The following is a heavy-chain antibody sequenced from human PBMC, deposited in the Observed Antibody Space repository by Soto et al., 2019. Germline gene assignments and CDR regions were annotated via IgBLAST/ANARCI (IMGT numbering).Heavy chain of an antibody. V-gene: IGHV4-4*02. Sequence: SETLSLTCAVSGGSISSSNWWSWVRQPPGKGLEWIGEIYHSGSTNYNPSLKSRVTISVDKSKNQFSLKLSSVTAADTAVYYCARDRGYCSGGSCLYNYYYGMDVWGQGTTVTVS. CDR3: ARDRGYCSGGSCLYNYYYGMDV. CDR1: GGSISSSNW. D-gene: IGHD2-15*01. CDR2: IYHSGST. J-gene: IGHJ6*02.